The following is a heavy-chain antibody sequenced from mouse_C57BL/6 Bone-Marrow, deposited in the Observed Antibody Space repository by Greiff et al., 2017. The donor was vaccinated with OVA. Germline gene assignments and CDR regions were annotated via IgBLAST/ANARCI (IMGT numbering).Heavy chain of an antibody. J-gene: IGHJ2*01. CDR3: ARLGYYDYDC. CDR2: IRNKANGYTT. CDR1: GFTFTDYY. Sequence: EVHLVESGGGLVQPGGSLSLSCAASGFTFTDYYMSWVRQPPGKALEWLGFIRNKANGYTTEYSASVKGRFTISRDNSQSILYLQMNALRAEDSATYYCARLGYYDYDCWGQGTTLTVSS. D-gene: IGHD2-4*01. V-gene: IGHV7-3*01.